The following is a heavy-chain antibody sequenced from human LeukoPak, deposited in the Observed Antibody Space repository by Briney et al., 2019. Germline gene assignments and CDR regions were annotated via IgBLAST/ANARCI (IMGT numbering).Heavy chain of an antibody. V-gene: IGHV4-59*01. CDR1: GGSISSYY. J-gene: IGHJ5*02. CDR2: IYHSGST. D-gene: IGHD3-10*01. CDR3: AGFGELWSGWFDP. Sequence: SETLSLTCTVSGGSISSYYWSWIRQPPGKGLEWIGYIYHSGSTYYNPSLKSRVTISVDTSKNQFSLKLSSVTAADTAVYYCAGFGELWSGWFDPWGQGTLVTVSS.